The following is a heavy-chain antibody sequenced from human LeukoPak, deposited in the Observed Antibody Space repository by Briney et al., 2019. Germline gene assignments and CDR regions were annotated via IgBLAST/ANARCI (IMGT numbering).Heavy chain of an antibody. V-gene: IGHV1-8*01. CDR3: ARDRFGEFFL. J-gene: IGHJ4*02. CDR2: MNSNSGNS. CDR1: GYTFTSYD. Sequence: ASVKVSCKASGYTFTSYDVNWVRQATGQGLEWMGWMNSNSGNSGFAQKFQGRVTMTRNTSISTAYMELSSLRSEDTAVYYCARDRFGEFFLWGQGTLVTVSS. D-gene: IGHD3-10*01.